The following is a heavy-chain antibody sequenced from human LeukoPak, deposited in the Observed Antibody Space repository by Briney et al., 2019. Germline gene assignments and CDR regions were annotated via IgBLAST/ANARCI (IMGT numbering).Heavy chain of an antibody. V-gene: IGHV3-48*02. Sequence: GGSLRLSCATSRFSFTDYPMNWVRHAPGKGLEWVSNIRTSAEHTKHAYYADSVKRRVTISRDDTKNTPYQPMNRLSDDDTAVYYCASEQRYAFDYWGQGILVTVSS. CDR1: RFSFTDYP. CDR3: ASEQRYAFDY. D-gene: IGHD3-9*01. CDR2: IRTSAEHTKHA. J-gene: IGHJ4*02.